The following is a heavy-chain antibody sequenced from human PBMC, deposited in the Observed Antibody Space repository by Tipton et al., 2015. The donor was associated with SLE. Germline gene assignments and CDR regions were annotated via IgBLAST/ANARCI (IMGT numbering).Heavy chain of an antibody. Sequence: TLSLTCTVSGGSVSGHYWSWIRQPPGKGLEWIGYVYYSGSTNLNPSLKSRVTMSVDTSKNQFSLKLTSVTAADTAVYYCARDPMVTAAFYAFDIWGPGTMVTVSS. J-gene: IGHJ3*02. CDR2: VYYSGST. V-gene: IGHV4-59*02. CDR1: GGSVSGHY. CDR3: ARDPMVTAAFYAFDI. D-gene: IGHD2-21*02.